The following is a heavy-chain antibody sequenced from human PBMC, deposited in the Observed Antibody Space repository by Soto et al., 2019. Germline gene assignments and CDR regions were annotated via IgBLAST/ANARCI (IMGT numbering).Heavy chain of an antibody. CDR2: INPNSGGT. CDR3: AREKYCSGGSCYSAFDI. J-gene: IGHJ3*02. V-gene: IGHV1-2*02. Sequence: GASVKVSCKASGYTFTGYYMHWVRQAPGQGLEWMGWINPNSGGTNYAQKFQGRVTMTRDTSISTAYMELSRLRSDDTAVYYCAREKYCSGGSCYSAFDIWGQGTMVTVS. D-gene: IGHD2-15*01. CDR1: GYTFTGYY.